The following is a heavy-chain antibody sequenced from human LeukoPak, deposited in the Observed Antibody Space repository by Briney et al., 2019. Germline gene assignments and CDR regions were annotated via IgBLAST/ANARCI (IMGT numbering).Heavy chain of an antibody. Sequence: GGTLRCSCAASAYTFNNYAMTWLPQAQGNGLEWVSVISDNGAGTYYVDSVKGRFTVSRDNSKKTLYLQMNSLRAEDTAVYYCARHLGPDIWGQGTKVTVSS. J-gene: IGHJ3*02. CDR3: ARHLGPDI. V-gene: IGHV3-23*01. CDR2: ISDNGAGT. CDR1: AYTFNNYA.